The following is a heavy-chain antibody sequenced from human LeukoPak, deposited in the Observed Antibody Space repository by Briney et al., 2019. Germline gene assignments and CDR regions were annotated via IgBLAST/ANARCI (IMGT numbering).Heavy chain of an antibody. CDR3: ARDLSHFWSGYFNWFDP. CDR1: GDSISSYF. V-gene: IGHV4-59*01. CDR2: FHDSGSA. Sequence: SETLSLTCTVSGDSISSYFWSWIRQPPGKGLEWIGYFHDSGSANYNPSLKSRITMSVDTSKNQFSLKLRSVTAADTAVYYCARDLSHFWSGYFNWFDPWGQGTLVTVSS. D-gene: IGHD3-3*02. J-gene: IGHJ5*02.